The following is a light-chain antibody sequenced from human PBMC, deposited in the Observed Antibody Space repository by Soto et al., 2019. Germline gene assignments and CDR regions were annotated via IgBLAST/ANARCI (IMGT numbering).Light chain of an antibody. V-gene: IGKV4-1*01. Sequence: DVVMSQSSDSLALSLGESAIIHCKSSHSVLHMSNYRNYLAWYQQKPGQAPKLRIYWTSTRESGIPERFSGSGSRTDFTLTITSLKAEDVAVYYCQQYYDAPALTFRGGTKVDIK. CDR1: HSVLHMSNYRNY. CDR3: QQYYDAPALT. J-gene: IGKJ4*01. CDR2: WTS.